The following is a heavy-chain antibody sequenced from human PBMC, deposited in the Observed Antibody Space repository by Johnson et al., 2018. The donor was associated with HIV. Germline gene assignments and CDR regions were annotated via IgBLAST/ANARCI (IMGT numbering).Heavy chain of an antibody. Sequence: QVQLVESGGGLVKPGGSLRLSCAASGFTFSSYAMHWVRQAPGKGLEWVAVISYDGSNKYYADSVKGRFTISRDNSKNTLYLQMNSLRAEDTAVYYCARDWTSSLLTSMASYAFDIWGQGTMVTVSS. D-gene: IGHD5-18*01. CDR3: ARDWTSSLLTSMASYAFDI. J-gene: IGHJ3*02. CDR1: GFTFSSYA. CDR2: ISYDGSNK. V-gene: IGHV3-30*04.